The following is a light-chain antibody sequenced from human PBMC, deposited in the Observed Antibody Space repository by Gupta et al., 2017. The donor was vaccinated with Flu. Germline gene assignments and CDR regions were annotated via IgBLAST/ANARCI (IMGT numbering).Light chain of an antibody. CDR3: QTCNRYPVP. V-gene: IGKV1-9*01. Sequence: PSFLSASVGDRVTVTCRASQEIRRSLAWYRQKPGEDPELLIYAASTVQTAVPSRFSGSGXGTXFTLTIXSLHPEDFATYYCQTCNRYPVPFGXGTKVEIK. J-gene: IGKJ4*01. CDR2: AAS. CDR1: QEIRRS.